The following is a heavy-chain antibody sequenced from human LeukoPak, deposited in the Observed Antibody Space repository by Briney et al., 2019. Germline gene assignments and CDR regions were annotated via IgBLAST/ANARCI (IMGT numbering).Heavy chain of an antibody. Sequence: GGSLRLSCAASGFTFSSYEMNWVRQAPGKGLEWVSYISSSGSTIYYADSVKGRFTISGDNAKNSLYLQMNSLRAEDTAVYYCAKSLLRPGYWGQGTLVTVSS. J-gene: IGHJ4*02. D-gene: IGHD3-3*01. CDR2: ISSSGSTI. V-gene: IGHV3-48*03. CDR3: AKSLLRPGY. CDR1: GFTFSSYE.